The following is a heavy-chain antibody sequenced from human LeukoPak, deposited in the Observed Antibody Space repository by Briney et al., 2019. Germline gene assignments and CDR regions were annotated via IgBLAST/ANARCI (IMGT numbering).Heavy chain of an antibody. CDR1: GGSFSGCY. CDR3: ASLTTVTQGYFDY. CDR2: INHSGST. Sequence: SETLSLTCAVYGGSFSGCYWSWIRQPPGKGLEWIGEINHSGSTNYNPSLKSRVTISVDTSKNQFSLKLSSVTAADTAVYYCASLTTVTQGYFDYWGQGTLVTVSS. J-gene: IGHJ4*02. V-gene: IGHV4-34*01. D-gene: IGHD4-17*01.